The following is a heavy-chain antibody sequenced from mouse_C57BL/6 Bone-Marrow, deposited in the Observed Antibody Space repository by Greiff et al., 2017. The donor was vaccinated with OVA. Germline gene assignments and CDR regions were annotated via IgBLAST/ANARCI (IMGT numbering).Heavy chain of an antibody. Sequence: DVMLVESGGGLVKPGGSLKLSCAASGFTFSDYGMHWVRQAPEKGLEWVAYISSGSSTIYYADTVKGRFTISRDNAKNTLFLQMTSLRSEDTAMYYCARVYGSSPYYYAMDYWGQGTSVTVSS. D-gene: IGHD1-1*01. CDR2: ISSGSSTI. J-gene: IGHJ4*01. CDR1: GFTFSDYG. CDR3: ARVYGSSPYYYAMDY. V-gene: IGHV5-17*01.